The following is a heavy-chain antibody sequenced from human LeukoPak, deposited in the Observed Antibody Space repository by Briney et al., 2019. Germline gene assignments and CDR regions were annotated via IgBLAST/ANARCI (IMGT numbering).Heavy chain of an antibody. D-gene: IGHD2/OR15-2a*01. CDR1: GFTFSSYG. CDR2: ISYDGSNK. Sequence: GGFLRLSCAASGFTFSSYGVHWVRQAPGKGLEWVAVISYDGSNKYYADSVKGRFTISRDNSKNTLYLQMNSLRAEDTAIYYCAKYVSAKGPPYGLDVWGQGTTVTVSS. V-gene: IGHV3-30*18. CDR3: AKYVSAKGPPYGLDV. J-gene: IGHJ6*02.